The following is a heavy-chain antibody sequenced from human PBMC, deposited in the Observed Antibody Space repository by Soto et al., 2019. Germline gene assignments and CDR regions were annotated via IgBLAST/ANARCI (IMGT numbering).Heavy chain of an antibody. CDR1: GYIFTKYY. Sequence: QVQLVQSGAEVKKPGASGKVSCKASGYIFTKYYIHWVRQAPGRGLEWMGVINPSGGTATYAQKFQDRVTLTRDTSTSTVDMELSRRRSDDTGVYYCARDPSQGSYYGSAIEDWGQGTMVTAS. CDR2: INPSGGTA. CDR3: ARDPSQGSYYGSAIED. D-gene: IGHD1-26*01. J-gene: IGHJ3*01. V-gene: IGHV1-46*01.